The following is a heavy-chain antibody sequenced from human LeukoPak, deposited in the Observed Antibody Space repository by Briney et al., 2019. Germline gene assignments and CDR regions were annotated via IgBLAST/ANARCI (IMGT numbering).Heavy chain of an antibody. CDR3: ARATRGYYDSSGYYVNWFDP. V-gene: IGHV4-59*08. CDR1: GGSISSYY. Sequence: PSETLSLTCTVSGGSISSYYWSWIRQPPGKGLEWIGYIYYSGSTNYNPSLKSRVTISVDTSKNQFSLKLSSVTAADTAVYYCARATRGYYDSSGYYVNWFDPWGQGTLVTVSS. CDR2: IYYSGST. J-gene: IGHJ5*02. D-gene: IGHD3-22*01.